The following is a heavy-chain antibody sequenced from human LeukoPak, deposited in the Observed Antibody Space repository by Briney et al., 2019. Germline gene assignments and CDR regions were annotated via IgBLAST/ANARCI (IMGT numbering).Heavy chain of an antibody. V-gene: IGHV3-30-3*01. CDR1: GFTFSSYA. CDR3: ARVLIAATGADY. D-gene: IGHD6-13*01. Sequence: PGRSLRLSCAASGFTFSSYAMHWVRQAPGKGLEWVAVISYAGSNKYYADSVKGRFTNSRDNSKNTLYLQMNSLRAEDTAVYYCARVLIAATGADYWGQGTLVTVSS. J-gene: IGHJ4*02. CDR2: ISYAGSNK.